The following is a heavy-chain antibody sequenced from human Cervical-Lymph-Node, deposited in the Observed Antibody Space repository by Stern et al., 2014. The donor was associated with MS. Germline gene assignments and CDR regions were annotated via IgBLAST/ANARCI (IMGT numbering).Heavy chain of an antibody. J-gene: IGHJ4*02. D-gene: IGHD1-26*01. V-gene: IGHV1-69*04. CDR2: TIPKFGIT. CDR1: GGTFSEFV. Sequence: QVQLLQPGAEVKKPGSSVKISCKASGGTFSEFVFTWVRQAPGEGLEWMGRTIPKFGITNYAQKFQGRLTITADNSTSTTYLELSSLRFDDTAVYYCAREWELWGQGTLATVSS. CDR3: AREWEL.